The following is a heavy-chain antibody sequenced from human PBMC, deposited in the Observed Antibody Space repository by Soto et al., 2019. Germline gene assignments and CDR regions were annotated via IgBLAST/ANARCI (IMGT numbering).Heavy chain of an antibody. CDR3: VRSINTVGWFDP. Sequence: LGESLKISCKPSGYSFTRHWIGWVRQMPGKGLEWVGNIYPGDSDTRYSPSFEGHITISADTSTSTVYLQWSSLRASDTAMYFCVRSINTVGWFDPWGQGTLVTVSS. CDR2: IYPGDSDT. J-gene: IGHJ5*02. V-gene: IGHV5-51*01. D-gene: IGHD5-12*01. CDR1: GYSFTRHW.